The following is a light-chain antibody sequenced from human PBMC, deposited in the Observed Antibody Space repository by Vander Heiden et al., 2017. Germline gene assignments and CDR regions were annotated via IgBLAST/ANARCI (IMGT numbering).Light chain of an antibody. J-gene: IGLJ1*01. V-gene: IGLV1-40*01. CDR1: SSNIGAGYD. Sequence: QSVLPQPPSLSGAPGQRVTISCTGSSSNIGAGYDVHWYQQLPGTAPKLLIYGNSNRPSGVPDRFSGSKSGISASLAITGLQAEDEADYYCQSCDSSLRAGFGTGTKVTVL. CDR2: GNS. CDR3: QSCDSSLRAG.